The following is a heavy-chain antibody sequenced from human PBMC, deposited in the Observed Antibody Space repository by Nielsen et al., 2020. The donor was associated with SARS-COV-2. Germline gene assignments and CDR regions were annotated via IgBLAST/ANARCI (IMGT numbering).Heavy chain of an antibody. Sequence: GESLKISCKGSGYSFTSYWIGWVRQMPGKGLEGMGIIYPGDSDTRYSPSFQGQVTISADKSISTAYLQWSSLKASDTAMYYCARRGGYCSSTSCYTGGDAFDIWGQGTMVTVSS. CDR2: IYPGDSDT. J-gene: IGHJ3*02. D-gene: IGHD2-2*02. CDR3: ARRGGYCSSTSCYTGGDAFDI. CDR1: GYSFTSYW. V-gene: IGHV5-51*01.